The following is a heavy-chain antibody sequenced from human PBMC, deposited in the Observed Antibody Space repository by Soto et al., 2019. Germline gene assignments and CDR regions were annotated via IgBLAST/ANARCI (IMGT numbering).Heavy chain of an antibody. CDR2: INPNSGGT. CDR3: ARVGDFWSGYYPTAYYYGMDV. V-gene: IGHV1-2*04. D-gene: IGHD3-3*01. CDR1: GYTFTGYY. Sequence: ASVKVSCKASGYTFTGYYMHWVRQAPGQGLEWMGWINPNSGGTNYAQKFQGWVTMTRDASISTAYMGLSRLRSDDTAVYYCARVGDFWSGYYPTAYYYGMDVWGQSTTVTVSS. J-gene: IGHJ6*02.